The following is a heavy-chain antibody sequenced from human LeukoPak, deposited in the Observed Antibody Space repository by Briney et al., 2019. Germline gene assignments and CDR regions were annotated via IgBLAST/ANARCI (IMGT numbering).Heavy chain of an antibody. D-gene: IGHD4-23*01. V-gene: IGHV3-66*01. J-gene: IGHJ4*02. Sequence: GGSLRLSCAASGFTVSSNYMTWVRQAPGKGLEWVSVTYSGGSTYYADSVKGRFTISRDNSKNTLYLQMNSLRADDTAVYYCAREVAPGGFDYWGQGTLVTVSS. CDR3: AREVAPGGFDY. CDR2: TYSGGST. CDR1: GFTVSSNY.